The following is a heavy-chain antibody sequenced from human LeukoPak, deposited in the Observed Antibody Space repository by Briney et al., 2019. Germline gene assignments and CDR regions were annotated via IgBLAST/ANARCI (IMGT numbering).Heavy chain of an antibody. CDR2: ISYDGSNK. CDR1: GFTFSSYG. CDR3: AKDRHLMTTATTGDY. J-gene: IGHJ4*02. D-gene: IGHD4-17*01. V-gene: IGHV3-30*18. Sequence: PGRSLGLSCAASGFTFSSYGMHWVRQAPGKGLEWVAVISYDGSNKYYADSVKGRFTISRDNSKNTLYLQMNSLRAEDTAVYYCAKDRHLMTTATTGDYCGQGTLVTVSS.